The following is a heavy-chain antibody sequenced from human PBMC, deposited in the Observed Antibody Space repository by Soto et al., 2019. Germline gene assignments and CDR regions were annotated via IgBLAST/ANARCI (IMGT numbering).Heavy chain of an antibody. Sequence: GGSLRLSCVASGFTFSSYGMHWVRRAPGKGLEWVAVIWYDGSKTYYIDSVKGRFTISRDNSKNTLFLQINSLRAEDMAVYYCARTTYYYDNGGSEYGLDVWGQGTTVTVSS. CDR3: ARTTYYYDNGGSEYGLDV. D-gene: IGHD3-22*01. V-gene: IGHV3-33*01. CDR1: GFTFSSYG. CDR2: IWYDGSKT. J-gene: IGHJ6*02.